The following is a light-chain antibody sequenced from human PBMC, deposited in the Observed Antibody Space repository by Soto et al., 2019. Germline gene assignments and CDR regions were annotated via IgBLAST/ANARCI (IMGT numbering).Light chain of an antibody. J-gene: IGLJ1*01. CDR1: SSDVGAYNY. V-gene: IGLV2-14*03. CDR2: DVT. CDR3: SSYTTSSTLYV. Sequence: QSVLTQPASVSGSPGQSITISCTGTSSDVGAYNYVSWYQQYPGKAPKYIIYDVTNRPSGVSYRFSGSKSGNTASLTISGLQAEDEADYYCSSYTTSSTLYVFGTGNKVTVL.